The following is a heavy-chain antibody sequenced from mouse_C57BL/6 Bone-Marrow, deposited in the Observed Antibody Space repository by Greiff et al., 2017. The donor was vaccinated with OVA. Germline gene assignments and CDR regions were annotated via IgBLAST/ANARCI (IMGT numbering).Heavy chain of an antibody. CDR1: GYTFTSYW. CDR2: INPSSGYT. CDR3: EGGYYSNSDWYFDV. Sequence: QVHVKQSGAELAKPGASVKLSCKASGYTFTSYWMHWVKQRPGQGLEWIGYINPSSGYTKYNQKFKDKATLTADKSSSTAYMQLSSLTYEDSAVYYCEGGYYSNSDWYFDVWGTGTTVTVSS. D-gene: IGHD2-5*01. J-gene: IGHJ1*03. V-gene: IGHV1-7*01.